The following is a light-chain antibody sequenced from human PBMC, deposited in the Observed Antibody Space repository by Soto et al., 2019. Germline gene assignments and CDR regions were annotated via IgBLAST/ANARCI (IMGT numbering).Light chain of an antibody. Sequence: QSVLTQPPSVSAARGQKVTISCSGSGSNIGNNYVSWYQQLPGTAPKLLIYDNNKRPSGIPDRFSGSKSGTSATLGITGLQTGDEADYYCGTWDSSLSAGGVFGGGTKLTVL. J-gene: IGLJ3*02. CDR1: GSNIGNNY. V-gene: IGLV1-51*01. CDR3: GTWDSSLSAGGV. CDR2: DNN.